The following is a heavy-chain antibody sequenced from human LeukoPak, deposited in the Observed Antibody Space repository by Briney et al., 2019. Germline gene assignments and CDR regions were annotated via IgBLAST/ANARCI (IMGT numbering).Heavy chain of an antibody. V-gene: IGHV1-18*01. D-gene: IGHD6-13*01. CDR2: ISAYNGNT. CDR3: ASEYSSSGGDWFDP. CDR1: GYTFTSYG. J-gene: IGHJ5*02. Sequence: ASVKVSCKASGYTFTSYGISWVRQAPGQGLEWMGWISAYNGNTNYAQKLQGRVTMTTDTSTSTAYMELRSLRSDDTAVYYCASEYSSSGGDWFDPWGQGTLVTVSS.